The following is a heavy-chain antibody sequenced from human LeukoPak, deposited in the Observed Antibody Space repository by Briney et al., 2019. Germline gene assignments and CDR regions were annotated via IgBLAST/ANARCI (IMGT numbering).Heavy chain of an antibody. V-gene: IGHV4-59*08. CDR2: IYYSGST. CDR3: ARQQSSGWSEIDY. J-gene: IGHJ4*02. CDR1: GASISCYY. D-gene: IGHD6-13*01. Sequence: PSETLSLTCTVSGASISCYYWSCLRQPPGKGLEWIGNIYYSGSTNYNPSLKSRVTISVDTSKNQFSLKLRSVSAADTAVYFCARQQSSGWSEIDYWGQGTLVTVSS.